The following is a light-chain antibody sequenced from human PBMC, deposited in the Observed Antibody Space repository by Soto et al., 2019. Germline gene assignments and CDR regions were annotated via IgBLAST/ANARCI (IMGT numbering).Light chain of an antibody. V-gene: IGLV2-14*01. J-gene: IGLJ2*01. CDR1: SGDVGAYNY. CDR3: SSFTTSSPLL. CDR2: DVT. Sequence: QSALTQPASVSGSPGQSITISCTGSSGDVGAYNYVSWFQQHPGKGPKIILYDVTSRPSGVSTRFSGSKSGNTASLTISGLQTEDEADYYCSSFTTSSPLLFGGGTKLTVL.